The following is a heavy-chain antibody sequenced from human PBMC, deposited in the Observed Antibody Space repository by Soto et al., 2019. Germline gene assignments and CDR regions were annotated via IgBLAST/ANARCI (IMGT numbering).Heavy chain of an antibody. CDR2: IIPTFGTV. J-gene: IGHJ4*01. CDR3: ARVHRDQNYDVLTGHYTTSYYYFDA. CDR1: GDTFSSYG. Sequence: SVKVSCKASGDTFSSYGITWVRQAPGQGLEWMGGIIPTFGTVNYAQKFQDRVMITADESTSAAYMELSSLRSDDTAVYYCARVHRDQNYDVLTGHYTTSYYYFDAWGQGTPVTVSS. D-gene: IGHD3-9*01. V-gene: IGHV1-69*13.